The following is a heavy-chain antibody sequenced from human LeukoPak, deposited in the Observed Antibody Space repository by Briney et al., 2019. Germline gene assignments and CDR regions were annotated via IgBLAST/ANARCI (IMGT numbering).Heavy chain of an antibody. J-gene: IGHJ4*02. D-gene: IGHD3-3*01. CDR1: GFTFSGYS. CDR3: ARGMDADYDFWSGYPYYFDY. CDR2: ISSSSSYI. Sequence: KTGGSLRLSCAASGFTFSGYSMKWVRQAPGKGLEWVSSISSSSSYIYYADSVKGRFTISRDNAKNSLYLQMNSLRAEDTAVYYCARGMDADYDFWSGYPYYFDYWGQGTLVTVSS. V-gene: IGHV3-21*01.